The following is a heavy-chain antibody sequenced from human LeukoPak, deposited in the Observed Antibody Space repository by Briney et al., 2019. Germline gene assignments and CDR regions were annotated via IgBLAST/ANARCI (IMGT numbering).Heavy chain of an antibody. CDR2: IYYSGST. Sequence: SETLSLTCAVSGGSISSGDYYWSWIRQPPGKGLEWIGYIYYSGSTYYNPSLKSRVTISVDTSKNQFSLKLSSVTAADTAVYYCARDHLELPYYYYGMDVWGQGTRSPSP. V-gene: IGHV4-30-4*01. J-gene: IGHJ6*02. CDR3: ARDHLELPYYYYGMDV. CDR1: GGSISSGDYY. D-gene: IGHD1-7*01.